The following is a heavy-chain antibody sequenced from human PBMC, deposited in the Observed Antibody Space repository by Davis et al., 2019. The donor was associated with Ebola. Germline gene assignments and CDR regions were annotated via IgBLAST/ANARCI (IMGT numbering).Heavy chain of an antibody. CDR1: GGSISSSN. V-gene: IGHV3-48*02. CDR2: ISSSSSTI. D-gene: IGHD3-3*01. J-gene: IGHJ4*02. Sequence: ETLSLTCAVSGGSISSSNWWSWVRQAPGKGLEWVSYISSSSSTIYYADSVKGRFTISRDNAKNSLYLQMNSLRDEDTAVYYCARGGYDWGQGTLVTVSS. CDR3: ARGGYD.